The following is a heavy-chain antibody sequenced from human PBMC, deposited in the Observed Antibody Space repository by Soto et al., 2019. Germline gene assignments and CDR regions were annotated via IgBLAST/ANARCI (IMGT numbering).Heavy chain of an antibody. CDR3: ARVHVMVVAGSTFDY. CDR1: CYSISSGSY. V-gene: IGHV4-38-2*02. CDR2: VYHGGTT. Sequence: SETLSLTCTVSCYSISSGSYWAWIRQPPGKGPEWIVSVYHGGTTFYNPSLKSRITISVDTSNNQFSLKLTSVTAADTAVYYCARVHVMVVAGSTFDYWGHGTLVTVS. D-gene: IGHD6-19*01. J-gene: IGHJ4*01.